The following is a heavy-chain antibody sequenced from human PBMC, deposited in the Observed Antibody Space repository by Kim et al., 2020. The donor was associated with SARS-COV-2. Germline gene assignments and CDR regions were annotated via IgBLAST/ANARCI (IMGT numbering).Heavy chain of an antibody. D-gene: IGHD3-10*01. J-gene: IGHJ4*02. Sequence: SETLSLTCTVSGGSISSYYWSWIRQPPGKGLEWIGYIYYSGSTNYNPSLKSRVTISVDTSKNQFSLKLSSVTAADTAVYYCAREPISMVRGVTELGGFDYWGQGTLVTVSS. CDR1: GGSISSYY. CDR3: AREPISMVRGVTELGGFDY. CDR2: IYYSGST. V-gene: IGHV4-59*01.